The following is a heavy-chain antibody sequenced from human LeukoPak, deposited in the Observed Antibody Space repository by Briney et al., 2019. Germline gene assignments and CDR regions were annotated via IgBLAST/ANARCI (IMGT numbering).Heavy chain of an antibody. V-gene: IGHV1-18*01. CDR2: ISVYNGNT. CDR3: ASPYCSGGTCYAHDAFDI. J-gene: IGHJ3*02. D-gene: IGHD2-15*01. CDR1: GYTFTSYG. Sequence: ASVKVSCKASGYTFTSYGISWVRQAPGQGLEWMGWISVYNGNTNYAQKLQGRVTMTTDTSTSTAYMELRSLRSDDTAVYYCASPYCSGGTCYAHDAFDIWGQGAMVTVSS.